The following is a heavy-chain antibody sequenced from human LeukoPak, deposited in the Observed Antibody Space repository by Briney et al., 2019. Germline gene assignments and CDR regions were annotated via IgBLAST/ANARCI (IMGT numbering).Heavy chain of an antibody. CDR2: INPSGGST. J-gene: IGHJ3*02. Sequence: ASVKVSCKASGYTFTSYYMHWVRQAPGQGLEWMGIINPSGGSTSYAQKFQGGVTMTRDMSTSTVYMELSSLRSEDTAVYYCARVKSYYYDTSDKDAFDIWGQGTMVTVSS. CDR3: ARVKSYYYDTSDKDAFDI. D-gene: IGHD3-22*01. V-gene: IGHV1-46*01. CDR1: GYTFTSYY.